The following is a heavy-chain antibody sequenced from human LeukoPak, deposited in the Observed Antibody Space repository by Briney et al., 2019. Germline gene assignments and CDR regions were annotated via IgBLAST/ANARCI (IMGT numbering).Heavy chain of an antibody. J-gene: IGHJ6*03. V-gene: IGHV3-48*01. CDR2: ISSSSSTI. Sequence: PGGSLRLSCAASGFTFSSYGMTWVRQAPGKGLEWVSYISSSSSTIYYADSVKGRFTISRDNAKNSLYLQLNSLRAEDTAVYYCARRGAYYYYYMDVWGKGTTVTISS. D-gene: IGHD3-10*01. CDR1: GFTFSSYG. CDR3: ARRGAYYYYYMDV.